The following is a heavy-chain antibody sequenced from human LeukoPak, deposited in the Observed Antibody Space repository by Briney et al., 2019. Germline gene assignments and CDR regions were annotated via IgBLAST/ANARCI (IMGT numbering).Heavy chain of an antibody. CDR2: IYYSGST. Sequence: PSETLSLTCTVSGGSISSYYWSWIRQPPGKGLEWIGYIYYSGSTNYDPSLKSRVTISVDTSKNQFSLKLSSVTAADTAVYYCARVYYYDSHTRWFDPWGQGTLVTVSS. CDR3: ARVYYYDSHTRWFDP. D-gene: IGHD3-10*01. V-gene: IGHV4-59*01. J-gene: IGHJ5*02. CDR1: GGSISSYY.